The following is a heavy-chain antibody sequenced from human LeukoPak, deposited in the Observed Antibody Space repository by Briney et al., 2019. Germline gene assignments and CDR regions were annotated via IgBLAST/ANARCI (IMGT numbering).Heavy chain of an antibody. D-gene: IGHD3-10*01. CDR1: GFTFSSLT. V-gene: IGHV3-74*01. CDR3: TTDWGSPGDY. CDR2: IDSKGASA. J-gene: IGHJ4*02. Sequence: GGSLRLSCEVSGFTFSSLTMHWVRQAPGKGLVWVSRIDSKGASATYADSVKGRFTVSRDNAKNTLYLQMHNLRVDDTAVYYCTTDWGSPGDYWGQGTLVTVSS.